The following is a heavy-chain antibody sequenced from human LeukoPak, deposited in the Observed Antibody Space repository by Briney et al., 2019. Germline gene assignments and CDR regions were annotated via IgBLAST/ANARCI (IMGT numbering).Heavy chain of an antibody. V-gene: IGHV4-39*07. CDR2: IYYSGST. Sequence: SETLSLTCTVSGGSISSSSYYWGWIRQPPGKGLEWIGSIYYSGSTYYNPSLKSRVTISVDTSKNQFSLKLSSVTAADTAVYYCARTAYDSSDFYRFDYWGQGTLVTVSS. J-gene: IGHJ4*02. CDR1: GGSISSSSYY. D-gene: IGHD3-22*01. CDR3: ARTAYDSSDFYRFDY.